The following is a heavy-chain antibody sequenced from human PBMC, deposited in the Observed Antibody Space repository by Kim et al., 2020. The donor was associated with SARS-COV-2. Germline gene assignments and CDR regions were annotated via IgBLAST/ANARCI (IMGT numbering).Heavy chain of an antibody. V-gene: IGHV3-30*18. Sequence: GGSLRLSCAASGFTFSSYGMHWVRQAPGKGLEWVAVISYDGSNKYYADSVKGRFTISRDNSKNTMYLQMNSLRAEDTAVYYCAKDRFDSVVVVAHRYGMDVWGQGTRVTVSS. CDR3: AKDRFDSVVVVAHRYGMDV. CDR2: ISYDGSNK. J-gene: IGHJ6*02. CDR1: GFTFSSYG. D-gene: IGHD2-15*01.